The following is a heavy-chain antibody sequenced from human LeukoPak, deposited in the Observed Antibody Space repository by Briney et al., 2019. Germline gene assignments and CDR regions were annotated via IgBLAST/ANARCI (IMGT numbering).Heavy chain of an antibody. CDR2: IYYSGST. CDR3: ASTYYYEYYFDD. Sequence: PSETLALTCTVSGGSISSGDYYWSWIRQPPGKGLEWIGYIYYSGSTYYNPSLKSRVTISVDTSKNQFSLKLSSVTAADTAVYYCASTYYYEYYFDDWGQGTLVTVSS. V-gene: IGHV4-30-4*01. D-gene: IGHD3-22*01. J-gene: IGHJ4*02. CDR1: GGSISSGDYY.